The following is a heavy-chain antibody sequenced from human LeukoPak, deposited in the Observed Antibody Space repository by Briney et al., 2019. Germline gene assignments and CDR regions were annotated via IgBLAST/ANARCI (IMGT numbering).Heavy chain of an antibody. CDR3: ARGSFTMIETYYFDY. Sequence: SETLSLTCAVYGGSFSGYYWSWIRQPPGKGLEWLGEINHSGSTNYNPSLKSRVTISVDTSKNQFSLNLSSVTAADTAVYYCARGSFTMIETYYFDYWGQGTLVTVSS. V-gene: IGHV4-34*01. CDR1: GGSFSGYY. CDR2: INHSGST. J-gene: IGHJ4*02. D-gene: IGHD3-22*01.